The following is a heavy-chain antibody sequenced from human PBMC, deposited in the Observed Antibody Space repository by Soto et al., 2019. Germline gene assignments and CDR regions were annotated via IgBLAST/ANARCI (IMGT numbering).Heavy chain of an antibody. CDR1: GGTFSSYA. CDR3: ARVSPGGEVYYYYGMDV. J-gene: IGHJ6*02. Sequence: SVKVSCKASGGTFSSYAISWVRQAPGQGLEWMGGIIPIFGTANYAQKFQGRVTITADESTSTAYMELSSLRSEDTAVYYCARVSPGGEVYYYYGMDVWGQGTTVTVSS. V-gene: IGHV1-69*13. D-gene: IGHD2-15*01. CDR2: IIPIFGTA.